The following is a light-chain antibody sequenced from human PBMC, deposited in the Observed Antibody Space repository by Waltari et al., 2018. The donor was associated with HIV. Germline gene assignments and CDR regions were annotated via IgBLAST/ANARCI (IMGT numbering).Light chain of an antibody. J-gene: IGLJ1*01. CDR3: NSETSAGTYV. CDR2: EVS. V-gene: IGLV2-14*01. Sequence: QSALTQPASVPGSPGQSITIPCVGTSSDIGNHKYGSWFQHHPGKAPKLIIYEVSNRPSGVSDRFSGSKSGNTASLTISGLQVEDEAEYYCNSETSAGTYVFGTGTKVTVL. CDR1: SSDIGNHKY.